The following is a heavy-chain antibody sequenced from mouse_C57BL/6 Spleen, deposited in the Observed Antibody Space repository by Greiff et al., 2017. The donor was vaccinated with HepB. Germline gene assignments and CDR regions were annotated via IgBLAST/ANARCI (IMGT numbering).Heavy chain of an antibody. CDR3: AKNCDWYFDV. V-gene: IGHV4-1*01. Sequence: TASGVDFSRYWMSWVRRAPGKGLEWIGEINPDSSTINYAPSLKDKFIISRDNAKNTLYLQMSKVRSEDTALYYCAKNCDWYFDVWGTGTTVTVSS. CDR2: INPDSSTI. J-gene: IGHJ1*03. D-gene: IGHD4-1*01. CDR1: GVDFSRYW.